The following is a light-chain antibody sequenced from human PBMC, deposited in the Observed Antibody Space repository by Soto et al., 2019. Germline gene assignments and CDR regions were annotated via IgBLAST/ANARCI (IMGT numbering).Light chain of an antibody. V-gene: IGKV1-39*01. J-gene: IGKJ2*01. CDR1: QRITTY. CDR2: TSA. Sequence: IQMTQSPSSLSASVGDRVTITCRASQRITTYLNWYQQKPGNAPKLLITTSATLQRGVPSRFTGSGSGTDFPLTITSLQREDFATYCCQQTYSTPYTFGLGTKLEIK. CDR3: QQTYSTPYT.